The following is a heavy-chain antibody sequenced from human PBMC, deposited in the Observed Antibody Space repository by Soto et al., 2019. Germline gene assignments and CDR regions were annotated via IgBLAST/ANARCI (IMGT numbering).Heavy chain of an antibody. V-gene: IGHV3-66*01. CDR1: AFTVSRNY. CDR2: LYSGGSK. CDR3: AREASSSSWYFDY. Sequence: GGSLRLSCAASAFTVSRNYMSWVRQAPGKGLEWVSVLYSGGSKYYADSVKGRFTISRDNSKNTLYLQMNSLRAEDTAVYYCAREASSSSWYFDYWGQGTLVTVSS. D-gene: IGHD6-13*01. J-gene: IGHJ4*02.